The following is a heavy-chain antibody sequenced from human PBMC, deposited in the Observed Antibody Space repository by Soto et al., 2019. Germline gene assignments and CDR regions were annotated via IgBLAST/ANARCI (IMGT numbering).Heavy chain of an antibody. CDR2: IIPIFGTA. Sequence: SATVPCGAAVGPFRSYAICWVGQTNGPGLDWMGGIIPIFGTANYAQKFQGRVTITADKSTSTAYMELSSPRSEDTAVYYCAFRNVDIVATIPYYYYGMDVWGQGTTVTVSS. CDR1: VGPFRSYA. D-gene: IGHD5-12*01. CDR3: AFRNVDIVATIPYYYYGMDV. J-gene: IGHJ6*02. V-gene: IGHV1-69*06.